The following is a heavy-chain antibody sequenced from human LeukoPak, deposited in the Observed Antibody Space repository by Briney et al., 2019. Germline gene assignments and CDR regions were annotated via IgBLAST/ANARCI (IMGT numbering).Heavy chain of an antibody. CDR2: TKQDGSEK. J-gene: IGHJ3*02. CDR3: ASFVVTLHDAFDI. CDR1: GFTLSTYW. Sequence: GGSLRLSCAASGFTLSTYWMSWVRQAPGKGPEWVANTKQDGSEKYYVDSVKGRFTISRDNAKNSLYLQMNSLRAEDTAVYYCASFVVTLHDAFDIWGQGTMVTVSS. V-gene: IGHV3-7*03. D-gene: IGHD2-21*01.